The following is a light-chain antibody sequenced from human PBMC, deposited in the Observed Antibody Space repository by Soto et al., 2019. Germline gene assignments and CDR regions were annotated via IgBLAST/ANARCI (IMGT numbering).Light chain of an antibody. CDR2: GAS. CDR3: QQYGSSPDT. CDR1: QSVSID. V-gene: IGKV3-20*01. J-gene: IGKJ5*01. Sequence: EIVMTQSPATLSVSPGERATLSCRASQSVSIDLAWYQQTPGQAPRLLIYGASSRATGIPDRFSGSGSGTDFTLTISRLEPEDFAVYYCQQYGSSPDTFGQGTRLEIK.